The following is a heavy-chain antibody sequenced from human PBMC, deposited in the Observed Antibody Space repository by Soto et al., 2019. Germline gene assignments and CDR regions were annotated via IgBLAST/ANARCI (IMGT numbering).Heavy chain of an antibody. Sequence: PPETLSVTCTVSGGSISGSSYHWVWIRQPPGKGLEWIGSIYYSGSTYYNPSLKSRVTISVDTSKNQLSLKLSSVTAADTAVYYCARHQEVRGVVVPFHYYGMDVWGQGTTVTVS. J-gene: IGHJ6*02. CDR1: GGSISGSSYH. V-gene: IGHV4-39*01. D-gene: IGHD3-10*01. CDR2: IYYSGST. CDR3: ARHQEVRGVVVPFHYYGMDV.